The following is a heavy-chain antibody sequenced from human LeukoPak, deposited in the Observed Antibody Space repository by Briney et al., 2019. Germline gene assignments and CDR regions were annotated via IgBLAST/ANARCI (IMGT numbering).Heavy chain of an antibody. CDR2: ISSSSSYI. V-gene: IGHV3-21*01. CDR3: ASIKNWNDVL. J-gene: IGHJ4*02. Sequence: GGPLRLSCAASGFTFSSYSMNWVRQAPGKGLEWVSSISSSSSYIYYADSVKGRFTISRDNAKNSLYLQMNSLRAEDTAVYYCASIKNWNDVLWGQGTLVTVSS. CDR1: GFTFSSYS. D-gene: IGHD1-1*01.